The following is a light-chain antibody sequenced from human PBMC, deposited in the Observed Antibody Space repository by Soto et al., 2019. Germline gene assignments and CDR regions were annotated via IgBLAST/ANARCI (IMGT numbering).Light chain of an antibody. V-gene: IGKV3-20*01. Sequence: EIVLTQSPGTLSLSPGERATLSCRASQSVSSSYFAWYQQKPGQAPRLLMYGASSRATGIPDRFSGSGSGTDSTPTISRQAPEDFAVYFRHQYGSSQWTFGQGTKVEIK. CDR1: QSVSSSY. CDR3: HQYGSSQWT. J-gene: IGKJ1*01. CDR2: GAS.